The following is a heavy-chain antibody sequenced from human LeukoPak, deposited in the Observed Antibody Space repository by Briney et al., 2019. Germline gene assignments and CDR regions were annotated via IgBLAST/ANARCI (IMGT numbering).Heavy chain of an antibody. J-gene: IGHJ5*02. Sequence: ASVKVSCKASGYTFTSYAMHWVRQAPGQRLEWMGWINAGNGNTKYSQKFQGRVTITRDTSASTAYMELSSLRSEDTAVYYCARVGMIFGVTSRYWFDPWGQGTLVTVSS. CDR3: ARVGMIFGVTSRYWFDP. D-gene: IGHD3-3*01. V-gene: IGHV1-3*01. CDR1: GYTFTSYA. CDR2: INAGNGNT.